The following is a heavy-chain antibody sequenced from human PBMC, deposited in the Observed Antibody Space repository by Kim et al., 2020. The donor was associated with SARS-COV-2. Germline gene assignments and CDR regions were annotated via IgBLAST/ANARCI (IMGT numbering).Heavy chain of an antibody. Sequence: APTRRVPISVDTSKNQFSLKLSSVTAADTAVYYCARARTSSGWWGVFDYWGQGTLVTVSS. J-gene: IGHJ4*02. CDR3: ARARTSSGWWGVFDY. D-gene: IGHD6-19*01. V-gene: IGHV4-59*01.